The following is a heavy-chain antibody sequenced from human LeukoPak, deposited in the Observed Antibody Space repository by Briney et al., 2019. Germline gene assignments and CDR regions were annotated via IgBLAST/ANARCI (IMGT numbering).Heavy chain of an antibody. CDR1: GGSFSDYS. Sequence: PSETLSLTCAVFGGSFSDYSWTWIRQTPGKGLEWIGEINHRGGTNYNPSLKSRLTISVDTSKNQFSLKLSSVTAADTAVYYCARDRGYTQDYWGQGTLVTVSS. CDR3: ARDRGYTQDY. D-gene: IGHD5-12*01. V-gene: IGHV4-34*01. CDR2: INHRGGT. J-gene: IGHJ4*02.